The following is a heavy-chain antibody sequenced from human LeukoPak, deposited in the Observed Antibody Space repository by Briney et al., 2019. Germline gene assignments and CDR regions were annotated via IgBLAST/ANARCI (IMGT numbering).Heavy chain of an antibody. CDR1: GGSLSGYY. D-gene: IGHD3-22*01. V-gene: IGHV4-34*01. J-gene: IGHJ4*02. CDR2: INHSGST. Sequence: SETLSHTCAVYGGSLSGYYWSWMRQPPGKGLEWMGEINHSGSTNYNPSLKSRVTISVDTSKDQFSLKLSSVTAALSVLIYCARAGGGGMYYYEGSGYPDYWGRGTQVTVSS. CDR3: ARAGGGGMYYYEGSGYPDY.